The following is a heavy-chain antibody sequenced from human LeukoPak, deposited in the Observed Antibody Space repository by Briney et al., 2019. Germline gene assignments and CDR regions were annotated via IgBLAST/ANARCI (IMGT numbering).Heavy chain of an antibody. CDR1: GGSISSSSYY. V-gene: IGHV4-39*07. CDR2: IYYSGST. Sequence: SETLSLTCTVSGGSISSSSYYWGWIRQPPGTGLEWIGSIYYSGSTYYNPSLKSRVTISVDTSKNQFSLKLSSVTAADTAVYYCARGAGISWYLDWFDPCGQGTLVTVSS. D-gene: IGHD6-13*01. CDR3: ARGAGISWYLDWFDP. J-gene: IGHJ5*02.